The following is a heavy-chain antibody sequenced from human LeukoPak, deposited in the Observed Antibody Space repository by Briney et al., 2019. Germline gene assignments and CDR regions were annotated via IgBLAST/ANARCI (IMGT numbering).Heavy chain of an antibody. CDR1: GFTFNTFW. CDR3: ARDAAGYDP. J-gene: IGHJ5*02. Sequence: GGSLRLSFAASGFTFNTFWMSWVRQTPGKGLEWVANIKEDGTKKYYVDSVKGRFTISRDNAENSLYLQMNRLRAEDTAVYYCARDAAGYDPWAREPWSPSPQ. CDR2: IKEDGTKK. D-gene: IGHD6-13*01. V-gene: IGHV3-7*01.